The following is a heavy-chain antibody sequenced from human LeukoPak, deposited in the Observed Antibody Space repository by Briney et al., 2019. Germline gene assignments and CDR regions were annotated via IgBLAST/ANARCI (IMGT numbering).Heavy chain of an antibody. CDR2: IYPDDSDI. J-gene: IGHJ4*02. CDR1: GYSFTNYW. Sequence: GESLKISCQGSGYSFTNYWIAWVRQMPGQGLEWMGIIYPDDSDIRYNPSLQGQVTISVDKSISTAYLHWSSLEASDTAMYYCARRIVGPTTFYFDYWGQGTLVTVSS. V-gene: IGHV5-51*01. D-gene: IGHD1-26*01. CDR3: ARRIVGPTTFYFDY.